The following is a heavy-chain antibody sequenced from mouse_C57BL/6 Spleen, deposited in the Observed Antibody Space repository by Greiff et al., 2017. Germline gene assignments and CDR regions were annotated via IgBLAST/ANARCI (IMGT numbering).Heavy chain of an antibody. Sequence: VQLQQPGAELVRPGSSVKLSCKASGYTFTSYWMDWVKQRPGQGLEWIGNIYPSDSETHYNQKFKDKATLTADKSSSTAYMQLSSLTSEDSAVYYCARGRDGNYGGYWGQGTTLTVSS. CDR3: ARGRDGNYGGY. D-gene: IGHD2-1*01. J-gene: IGHJ2*01. CDR1: GYTFTSYW. V-gene: IGHV1-61*01. CDR2: IYPSDSET.